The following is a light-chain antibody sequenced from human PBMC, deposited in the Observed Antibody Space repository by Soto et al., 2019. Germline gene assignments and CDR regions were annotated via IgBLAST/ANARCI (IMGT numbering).Light chain of an antibody. CDR1: SSDFGGYNY. CDR2: EVS. CDR3: SSYTSSSTLGV. Sequence: QSVLTQPASVSGSPGQWITSSCTGTSSDFGGYNYVSWYQQHPGKAPKLMIYEVSNRPSGVSNRFSGSKSGNTASLTISGLQAEDEADYYCSSYTSSSTLGVFGTGTKVTVL. V-gene: IGLV2-14*01. J-gene: IGLJ1*01.